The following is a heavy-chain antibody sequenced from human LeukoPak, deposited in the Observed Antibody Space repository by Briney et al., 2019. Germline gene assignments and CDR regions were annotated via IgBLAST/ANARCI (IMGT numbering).Heavy chain of an antibody. D-gene: IGHD2-21*02. CDR3: ARDVLRYCGGDCSNYYYYGMDV. CDR1: GFTFSSYG. J-gene: IGHJ6*02. Sequence: GGSLRLSCAASGFTFSSYGMHWVRQAPGKGLEWVAVIWYDGSNKYYADSVKGRFTISRDNSKNTVYLQMNSLRAEDTAVYYCARDVLRYCGGDCSNYYYYGMDVWGQGTTVTVSS. V-gene: IGHV3-33*01. CDR2: IWYDGSNK.